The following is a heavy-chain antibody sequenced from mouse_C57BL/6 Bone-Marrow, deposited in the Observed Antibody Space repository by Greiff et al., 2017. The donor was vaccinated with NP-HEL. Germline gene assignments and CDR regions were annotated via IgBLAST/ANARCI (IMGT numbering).Heavy chain of an antibody. D-gene: IGHD2-2*01. CDR1: GFTFKDDY. Sequence: DVKLVESGAELVRPGASVKLSCTASGFTFKDDYMHWVKQRPGQGLEWIGWIDPENGDTEYASKFQGKATITADTSSNSAYLQISSLTSEDTAVYYCTNWLEYYFDYWGQGTTLTVSS. CDR3: TNWLEYYFDY. J-gene: IGHJ2*01. CDR2: IDPENGDT. V-gene: IGHV14-4*01.